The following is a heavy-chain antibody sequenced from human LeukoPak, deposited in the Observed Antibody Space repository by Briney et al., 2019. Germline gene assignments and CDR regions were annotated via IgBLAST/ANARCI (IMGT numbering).Heavy chain of an antibody. CDR3: ARDKIVGPTTLDY. V-gene: IGHV3-7*01. Sequence: PGGSLRLSCAASGFTFSSYVMNWVRQTPEKGLEWVANIKQDGYEKYYVDSVKGRFTISRDNAKNSLYLQMNSLRADDTAIYYCARDKIVGPTTLDYWGQGTLVTVSS. CDR1: GFTFSSYV. CDR2: IKQDGYEK. D-gene: IGHD1-26*01. J-gene: IGHJ4*02.